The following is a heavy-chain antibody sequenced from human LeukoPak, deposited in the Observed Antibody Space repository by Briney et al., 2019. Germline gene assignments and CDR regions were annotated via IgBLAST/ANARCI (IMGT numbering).Heavy chain of an antibody. CDR1: GFTFSSYS. CDR3: ALSPYDILTGYPLYYFDY. Sequence: PGGSLRLSCAASGFTFSSYSMNWVRQAPGKGLEWVSYISSSSSTIYYADSVKGRFTISRDNAKNSLYLQMSSLRAEDTAVYYCALSPYDILTGYPLYYFDYWGQGTLVTVSS. CDR2: ISSSSSTI. V-gene: IGHV3-48*01. D-gene: IGHD3-9*01. J-gene: IGHJ4*02.